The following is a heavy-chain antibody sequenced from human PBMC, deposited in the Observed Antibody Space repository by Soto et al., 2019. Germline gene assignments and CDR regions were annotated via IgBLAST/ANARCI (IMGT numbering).Heavy chain of an antibody. Sequence: QVQLQESGPGLVKPSQTLSLTCTVSGGSISSGDYYWTWIRQPPGRGLEWIGYIYYTGSTYYNPSLKNRVTISVDTSKTQFSLKLSSVTPADTAVYYCTRDWVYSRTRFDYWGQGTLVTVSS. D-gene: IGHD6-13*01. J-gene: IGHJ4*02. CDR1: GGSISSGDYY. CDR2: IYYTGST. V-gene: IGHV4-30-4*01. CDR3: TRDWVYSRTRFDY.